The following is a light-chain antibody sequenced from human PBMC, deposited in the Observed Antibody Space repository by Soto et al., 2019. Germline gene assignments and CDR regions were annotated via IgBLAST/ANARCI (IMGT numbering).Light chain of an antibody. CDR1: QSITASY. V-gene: IGKV3-20*01. J-gene: IGKJ1*01. CDR2: GTS. Sequence: EIVLAQSPGTVSLSPGERDTLSCRASQSITASYLAWYQQKPGQAPRLLIYGTSSRATRTPDRFSGSGSGTAFTLTICTLEPEDFSVYYCQPYGSSVRTFGPGTKVDIK. CDR3: QPYGSSVRT.